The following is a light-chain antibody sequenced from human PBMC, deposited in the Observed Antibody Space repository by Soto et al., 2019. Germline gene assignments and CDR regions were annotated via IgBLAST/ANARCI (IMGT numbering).Light chain of an antibody. CDR1: STDVGSFNL. Sequence: QSALTQPASVSGSPGQSVTISCTGTSTDVGSFNLVSWFQQHPGKAPRLIIYEVTKRPSGVSNRFSGSKSGNTASLTISGLQAEDEADYYCSSYTSSSTPVVFGGGTKLTVL. V-gene: IGLV2-14*02. CDR3: SSYTSSSTPVV. CDR2: EVT. J-gene: IGLJ2*01.